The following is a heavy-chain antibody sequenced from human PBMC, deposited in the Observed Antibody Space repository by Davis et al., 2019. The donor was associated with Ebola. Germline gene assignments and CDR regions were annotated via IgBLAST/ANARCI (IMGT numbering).Heavy chain of an antibody. Sequence: SETLSLTCTVSGGSISSYYWSWIRQPPGKGLEWFGYIYYSGHTNYNPSLKSPVTISVDTSKNQFSLKLSSVTAADTAVYYCARGKYYYGMEVWGQGTTVTVSS. CDR2: IYYSGHT. J-gene: IGHJ6*02. CDR1: GGSISSYY. CDR3: ARGKYYYGMEV. V-gene: IGHV4-59*01.